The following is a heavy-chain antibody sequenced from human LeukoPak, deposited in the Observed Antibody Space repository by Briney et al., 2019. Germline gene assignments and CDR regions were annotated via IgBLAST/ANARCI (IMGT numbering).Heavy chain of an antibody. D-gene: IGHD3-3*01. J-gene: IGHJ1*01. CDR1: GFTFSSYA. CDR3: AKDVGKITILGVFTFSKH. V-gene: IGHV3-23*01. Sequence: GGSLRLSCAASGFTFSSYAMSWVRQAPGKGLEWVSAISGSGGSTYYADSVKGRFTISRDNSKNTLYLQMNSLRAEDTAVYYCAKDVGKITILGVFTFSKHWGQGPLVTVS. CDR2: ISGSGGST.